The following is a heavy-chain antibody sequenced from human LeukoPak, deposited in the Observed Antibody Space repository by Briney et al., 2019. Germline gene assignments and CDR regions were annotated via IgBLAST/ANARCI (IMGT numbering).Heavy chain of an antibody. D-gene: IGHD3-16*01. CDR3: ARRRWGPPDSYYYYMDV. J-gene: IGHJ6*03. CDR2: IYYSGST. CDR1: GGSISSSSYY. V-gene: IGHV4-39*01. Sequence: SETLSLTCTVSGGSISSSSYYWGWIRQPPGKGLEWFGSIYYSGSTYYNPSLKSRVTISVDTSKNQFSLKLSSVTAADTAVYYCARRRWGPPDSYYYYMDVWGKGTTVTVSS.